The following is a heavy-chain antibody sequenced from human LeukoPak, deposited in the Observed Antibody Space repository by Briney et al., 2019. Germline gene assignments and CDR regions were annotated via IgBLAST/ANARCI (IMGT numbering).Heavy chain of an antibody. V-gene: IGHV3-11*01. D-gene: IGHD3-22*01. J-gene: IGHJ4*02. CDR2: ISSSGSTI. CDR3: AKGDYYDSSGSLDY. CDR1: GFTFSDYY. Sequence: GGSLRLSCAASGFTFSDYYMSWIRQAPGKGLEWVSYISSSGSTIYYADSVKGRFTISRDNAKNTLYLQMNSLRAEDTAVYYCAKGDYYDSSGSLDYWGQGTLVTVSS.